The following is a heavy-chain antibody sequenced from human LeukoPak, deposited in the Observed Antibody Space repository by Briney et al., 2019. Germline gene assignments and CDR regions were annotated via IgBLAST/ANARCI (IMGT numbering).Heavy chain of an antibody. V-gene: IGHV3-7*01. CDR2: IKPDGSEK. J-gene: IGHJ4*02. Sequence: GGSLRLSCAASGFTFSTYWMSWVRQAPGKGLEWVANIKPDGSEKNYVDSVKGRFSISRDNAKNSLHLQMNSLRAEGTAVYYCARSLWPEDYWGQGTLVTVSS. CDR3: ARSLWPEDY. CDR1: GFTFSTYW. D-gene: IGHD3-10*01.